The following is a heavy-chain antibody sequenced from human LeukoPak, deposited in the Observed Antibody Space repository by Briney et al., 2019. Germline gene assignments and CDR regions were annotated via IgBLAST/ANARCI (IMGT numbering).Heavy chain of an antibody. CDR3: ARDSHASSGWYAYYYGMDV. V-gene: IGHV3-53*01. D-gene: IGHD6-19*01. J-gene: IGHJ6*02. CDR1: GFTVSSNY. CDR2: IYSGGST. Sequence: SGGSLRLSCAASGFTVSSNYMSWVRQAPGKGLEWVSVIYSGGSTYYADSVKGRFTISRDNSKNTLYLQMNSLRAEDTAVYYCARDSHASSGWYAYYYGMDVWGQGTTVTVSS.